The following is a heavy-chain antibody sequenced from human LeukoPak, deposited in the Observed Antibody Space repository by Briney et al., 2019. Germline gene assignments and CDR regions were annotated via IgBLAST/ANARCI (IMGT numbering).Heavy chain of an antibody. Sequence: GGSLRLSCAASGFTFDDYAMHWVRQSPGKGLEWVSGTSWNSGSISYGDFVKGRFTISRDNAKNSLYLQMNSLRTEDTALYYCVKHRRVGGHEAFDIWGQGTMVTVSS. CDR3: VKHRRVGGHEAFDI. V-gene: IGHV3-9*01. CDR2: TSWNSGSI. CDR1: GFTFDDYA. J-gene: IGHJ3*02. D-gene: IGHD3-16*01.